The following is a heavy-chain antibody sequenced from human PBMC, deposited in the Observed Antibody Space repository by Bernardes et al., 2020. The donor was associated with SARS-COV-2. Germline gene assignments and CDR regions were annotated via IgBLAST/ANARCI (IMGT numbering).Heavy chain of an antibody. CDR3: ARAPDAFDI. V-gene: IGHV1-46*01. CDR1: GYSFTTYY. CDR2: INPAHRNT. Sequence: ASVKVSCKASGYSFTTYYMRWVRQAPGQGLEWMGIINPAHRNTNYAQKFQDRVTMTRDTSTSTDYMELSSLRSEDTALYYCARAPDAFDIWGQGTLVTVSS. J-gene: IGHJ3*02.